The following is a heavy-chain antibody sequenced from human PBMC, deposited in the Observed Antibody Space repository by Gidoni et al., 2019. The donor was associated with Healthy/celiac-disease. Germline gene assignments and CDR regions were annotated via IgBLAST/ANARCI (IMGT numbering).Heavy chain of an antibody. Sequence: QVQLQESGPGLVKPSETLSLTCTVSRGSISSYYWSWIRQPPGKGLEWIGYIYYSGSTNYNPSLKSRVTISVDTSKNQFSLKLSSVTAADTAVYYCARDTRYCSSTSCPPYWYFDLWGRGTLVTVSS. V-gene: IGHV4-59*01. CDR2: IYYSGST. CDR3: ARDTRYCSSTSCPPYWYFDL. D-gene: IGHD2-2*01. J-gene: IGHJ2*01. CDR1: RGSISSYY.